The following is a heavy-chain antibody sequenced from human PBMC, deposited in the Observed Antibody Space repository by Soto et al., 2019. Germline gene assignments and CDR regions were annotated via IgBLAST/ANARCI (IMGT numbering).Heavy chain of an antibody. Sequence: EVQLVESGGGLVQPGRSLRLSCAASGFTFDDYAMHWVRQAPGKGLEWVSGISWNSGSIGYADSVKGRFTISRDNAKNFLYLQMNSLRAEDTALYYCAKDIGHLGELSSPDFDYWGQGTLVTVSS. D-gene: IGHD3-16*02. J-gene: IGHJ4*02. V-gene: IGHV3-9*01. CDR1: GFTFDDYA. CDR3: AKDIGHLGELSSPDFDY. CDR2: ISWNSGSI.